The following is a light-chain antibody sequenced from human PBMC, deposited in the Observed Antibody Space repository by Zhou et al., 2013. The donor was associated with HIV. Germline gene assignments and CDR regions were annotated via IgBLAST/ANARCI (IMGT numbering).Light chain of an antibody. Sequence: DIQMTQSPSSLSASVGDRVTITCRASQGISTYLAWYQQRPGTVPKPLIYAASTLQSGVPSRFSGSGSGTDFTLTISSLQPEDFATYYCQQSYSIPYTFGQGTKLEIK. V-gene: IGKV1-27*01. CDR1: QGISTY. J-gene: IGKJ2*01. CDR2: AAS. CDR3: QQSYSIPYT.